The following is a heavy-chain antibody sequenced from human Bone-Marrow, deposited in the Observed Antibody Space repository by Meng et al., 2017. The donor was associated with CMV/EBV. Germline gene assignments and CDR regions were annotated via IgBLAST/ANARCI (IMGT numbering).Heavy chain of an antibody. CDR1: GFAFGSYA. D-gene: IGHD6-6*01. CDR2: ISFDGNDD. Sequence: GESLKISCEASGFAFGSYAMHWVRQPPGKGLEWVASISFDGNDDYYADSLMGRFTVTRDNPKNRMYLQMNSLRAEDTALYYCARGTSYSSSLEYFQNWGQGTLVTVSS. J-gene: IGHJ1*01. CDR3: ARGTSYSSSLEYFQN. V-gene: IGHV3-30*04.